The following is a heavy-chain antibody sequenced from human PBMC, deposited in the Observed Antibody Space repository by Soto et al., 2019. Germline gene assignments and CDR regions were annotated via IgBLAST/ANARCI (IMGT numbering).Heavy chain of an antibody. CDR3: AREGPSSPGPDSSGYSYFDY. J-gene: IGHJ4*02. D-gene: IGHD3-22*01. Sequence: GGSLRLSCAASGFTVSSNYMSWVRQAPGKGLDWVSVIYSGGSTYYADSVKGRFTISRDNSKNTLYLQMNSLRAEDTAVYYCAREGPSSPGPDSSGYSYFDYWGQGTLVTVSS. CDR1: GFTVSSNY. V-gene: IGHV3-66*01. CDR2: IYSGGST.